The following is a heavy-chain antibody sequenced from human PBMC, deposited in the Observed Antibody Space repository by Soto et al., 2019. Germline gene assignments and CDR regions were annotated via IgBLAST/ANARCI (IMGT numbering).Heavy chain of an antibody. Sequence: MSQTCIFYWGNVNDGDYYLNRISQSPAKGLEWIGYIHHSGITNYNPSLKSRVTISVDTSKNEFSLKLNSVTAEDTVIYYCAKKFRGTYPFDYWGQGTLVTV. D-gene: IGHD1-26*01. V-gene: IGHV4-61*08. CDR2: IHHSGIT. CDR3: AKKFRGTYPFDY. CDR1: WGNVNDGDYY. J-gene: IGHJ4*02.